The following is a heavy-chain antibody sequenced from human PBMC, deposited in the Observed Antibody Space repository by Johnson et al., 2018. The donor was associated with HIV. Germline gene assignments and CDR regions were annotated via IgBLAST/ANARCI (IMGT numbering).Heavy chain of an antibody. D-gene: IGHD2-21*02. CDR3: ARGQRGGDGHPHAVDI. CDR2: IRYDGSNE. J-gene: IGHJ3*02. CDR1: GFTFSSYD. V-gene: IGHV3-30*02. Sequence: QVQLVESGGGVVQPGGSLRLSCAASGFTFSSYDIHWVRQAPGKGPEWVALIRYDGSNEYYADSVKGRFTLSRDNSKDTLYLQMNSLRAGDTAVYYCARGQRGGDGHPHAVDIWGQGTMVTVSS.